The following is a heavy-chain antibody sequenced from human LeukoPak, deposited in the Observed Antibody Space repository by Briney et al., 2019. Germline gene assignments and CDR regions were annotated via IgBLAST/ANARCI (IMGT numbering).Heavy chain of an antibody. Sequence: GGSLRLSCAASGFIFSNAYMSWVRQPPGKGLEWVGRSKNKTDGGTLDYAAPVKGRFTISRDDSKNTLYLQMNSLKTEDTAVYYCTTGITMVRGVIHLIDYWGQGTLVTVSS. CDR3: TTGITMVRGVIHLIDY. CDR1: GFIFSNAY. CDR2: SKNKTDGGTL. D-gene: IGHD3-10*01. V-gene: IGHV3-15*01. J-gene: IGHJ4*02.